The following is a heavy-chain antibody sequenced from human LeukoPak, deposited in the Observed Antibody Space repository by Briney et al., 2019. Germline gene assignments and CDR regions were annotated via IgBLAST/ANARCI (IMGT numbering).Heavy chain of an antibody. CDR3: ARDLAYSRLDY. Sequence: GSLRLSCAASGITFSSYAMSWVRQAPGKGLEWVASINPDGNKKYSADSVKGRFTISRDNAENSLYLQMNSLRVEDTAFYYCARDLAYSRLDYWGQGMLVTVSS. J-gene: IGHJ4*02. CDR2: INPDGNKK. V-gene: IGHV3-7*01. CDR1: GITFSSYA. D-gene: IGHD5-18*01.